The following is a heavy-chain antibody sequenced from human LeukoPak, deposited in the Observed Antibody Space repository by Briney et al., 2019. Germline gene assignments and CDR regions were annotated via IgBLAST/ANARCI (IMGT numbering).Heavy chain of an antibody. D-gene: IGHD5-24*01. Sequence: SETLSLTCAVSGGSISSSNWWSWVRQPPGKGLEWIGEIYHSGSTNYNPSLKSRVTISVDTSKNQFSLKLSSVTAADTAVYYCAWGEMATMYFDYWGQGTLVTVSS. CDR3: AWGEMATMYFDY. CDR1: GGSISSSNW. J-gene: IGHJ4*02. V-gene: IGHV4-4*02. CDR2: IYHSGST.